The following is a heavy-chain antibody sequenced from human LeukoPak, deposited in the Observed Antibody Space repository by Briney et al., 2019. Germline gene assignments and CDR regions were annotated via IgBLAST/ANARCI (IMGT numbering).Heavy chain of an antibody. D-gene: IGHD3-22*01. CDR3: ATDPYYYDSSGYQY. J-gene: IGHJ4*02. Sequence: ASVKVSCKVSGYALTKLSMHWVRQAPGKGLEWMGGFDPEDGETMYAQKFQGRVTMTEDTSTDTAYMELSSLRSEDTAGYYCATDPYYYDSSGYQYWGQGTLVSVFS. CDR2: FDPEDGET. CDR1: GYALTKLS. V-gene: IGHV1-24*01.